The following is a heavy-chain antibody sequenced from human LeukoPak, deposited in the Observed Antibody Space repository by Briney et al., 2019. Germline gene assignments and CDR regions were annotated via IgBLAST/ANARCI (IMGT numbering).Heavy chain of an antibody. CDR2: IYYSGST. CDR3: ARPLRSGGSSIDY. D-gene: IGHD2-15*01. Sequence: SETLSLTCTVSGGSISSSSYYWGWIRQPPGKGLEWIGSIYYSGSTHYNPSLKSRVTISVDTSKNQFSLKLGSVTAADTAVYYCARPLRSGGSSIDYWGQGTLVTVSS. CDR1: GGSISSSSYY. V-gene: IGHV4-39*01. J-gene: IGHJ4*02.